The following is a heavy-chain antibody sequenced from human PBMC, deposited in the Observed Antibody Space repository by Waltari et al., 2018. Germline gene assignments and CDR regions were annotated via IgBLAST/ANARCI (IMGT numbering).Heavy chain of an antibody. CDR3: AHRRGYDIGGSYYFDY. D-gene: IGHD3-22*01. CDR2: IYWNDDK. J-gene: IGHJ4*02. Sequence: QITLKESGPTLVKPTQTLTLTCTFSGFSLSTSGVGVGWIRQPPGKALEWLALIYWNDDKRYSPSLKSRLTITKDTSKNQVVLTMTNMDPVDTATDYCAHRRGYDIGGSYYFDYWGQGTLVTVSS. V-gene: IGHV2-5*01. CDR1: GFSLSTSGVG.